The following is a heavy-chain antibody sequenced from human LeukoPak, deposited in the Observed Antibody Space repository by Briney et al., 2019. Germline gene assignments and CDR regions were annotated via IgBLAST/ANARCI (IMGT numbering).Heavy chain of an antibody. Sequence: GGSLRLSCAASGFTFSSYAMSWVRQAPGKGLEWVSAISESAGSTYHADSVKGRFTGSRDNSDNPLYLQMNSLRAEDTAVYYCAKPGGLVGPKGGAFDIWGQGTMVTVSS. D-gene: IGHD1-26*01. CDR2: ISESAGST. CDR3: AKPGGLVGPKGGAFDI. J-gene: IGHJ3*02. V-gene: IGHV3-23*01. CDR1: GFTFSSYA.